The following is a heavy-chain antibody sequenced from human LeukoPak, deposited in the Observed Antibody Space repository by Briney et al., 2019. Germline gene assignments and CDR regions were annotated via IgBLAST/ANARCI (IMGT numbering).Heavy chain of an antibody. CDR2: IYYSGST. Sequence: SETLSLTCTVSGGSISSYYWSWIRQPPGKGLEWIGYIYYSGSTNYNPPLKSRVTISVDTSKNQFSLKLSSVTAADTAVYYCAREGDRQRNFDYWGQGTLVTVSS. D-gene: IGHD1-26*01. J-gene: IGHJ4*02. V-gene: IGHV4-59*12. CDR3: AREGDRQRNFDY. CDR1: GGSISSYY.